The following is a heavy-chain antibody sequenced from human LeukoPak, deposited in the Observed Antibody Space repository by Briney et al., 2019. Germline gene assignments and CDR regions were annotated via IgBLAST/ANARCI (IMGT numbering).Heavy chain of an antibody. CDR2: VHYSGNT. CDR1: GGSISISSSY. V-gene: IGHV4-39*01. D-gene: IGHD3/OR15-3a*01. Sequence: SETLSLTCTVSGGSISISSSYWGWIRQPPGKGLEWVGSVHYSGNTFYNPSLKSRVTISIDTSKNQISLRLTSVTATDTAMYYCARQTGSGLLTLPGGQGTLVTVSS. J-gene: IGHJ4*02. CDR3: ARQTGSGLLTLP.